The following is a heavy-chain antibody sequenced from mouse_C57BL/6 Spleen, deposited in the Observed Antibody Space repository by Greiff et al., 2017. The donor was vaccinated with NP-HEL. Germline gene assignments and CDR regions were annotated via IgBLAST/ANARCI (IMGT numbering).Heavy chain of an antibody. D-gene: IGHD2-5*01. Sequence: EVKLQESGPELVKPGASVKMSCKASGYTFTDYNMHWVKQSHGKSLEWIGYINPNNGGTSYNQKFKGKATLTVNKSSSTAYMELRSLTSEDSAVYYCARSDYSNYGYWGQGTTLTVSS. V-gene: IGHV1-22*01. CDR1: GYTFTDYN. J-gene: IGHJ2*01. CDR3: ARSDYSNYGY. CDR2: INPNNGGT.